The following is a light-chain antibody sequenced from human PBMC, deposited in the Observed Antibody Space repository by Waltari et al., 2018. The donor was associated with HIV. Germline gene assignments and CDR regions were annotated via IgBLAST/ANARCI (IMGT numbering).Light chain of an antibody. V-gene: IGLV2-8*01. CDR1: SSAVGGYNY. CDR3: SSYAGSNNFGV. Sequence: QSALTQPPSASGSPGQSVTISCTGTSSAVGGYNYVSWYQQHPGKAPKLMIYEVSKRPSGVPDRFSGSKSGNTASLTVSGLQAEDEADYYCSSYAGSNNFGVFGGGTKLTVL. CDR2: EVS. J-gene: IGLJ2*01.